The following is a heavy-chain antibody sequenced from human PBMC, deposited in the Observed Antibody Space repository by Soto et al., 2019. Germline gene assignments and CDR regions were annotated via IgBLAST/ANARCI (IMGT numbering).Heavy chain of an antibody. J-gene: IGHJ4*02. CDR3: AKEDTTGFSAYYFDP. D-gene: IGHD3-22*01. CDR2: ISASGGTT. CDR1: GFTYDNYA. V-gene: IGHV3-23*01. Sequence: GGSLRLSCIASGFTYDNYAMRWVRQAPGKGLEWVSGISASGGTTYHADSVKGRFSISRDNSKNTLFLQMNSLRAEDTAVYYCAKEDTTGFSAYYFDPWGQGTLGTVAS.